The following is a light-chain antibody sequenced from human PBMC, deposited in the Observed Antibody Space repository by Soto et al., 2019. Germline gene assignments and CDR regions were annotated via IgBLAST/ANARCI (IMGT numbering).Light chain of an antibody. V-gene: IGKV3-20*01. CDR2: GAS. Sequence: EIVLTQSPGILSLSPGERATLSCRASQSISSRSLAWFQQKPGQAPRLLIFGASSRATGIPDRFSGSGSGTDFTLTISRLGPEDFAVYYCKQYGSSPWTFGQGTKVDIK. J-gene: IGKJ1*01. CDR1: QSISSRS. CDR3: KQYGSSPWT.